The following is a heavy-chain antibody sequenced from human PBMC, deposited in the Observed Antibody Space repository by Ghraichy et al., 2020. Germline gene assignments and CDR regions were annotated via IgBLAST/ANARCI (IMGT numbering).Heavy chain of an antibody. CDR3: ASLDCGGDCSFDY. CDR2: ISSSSSYI. Sequence: GGSLRLSCAASGFTFSSYSMNWVRQAPGKGLEWVSSISSSSSYIYYADSVKGRFTISRDNDKNSLYLQMNSLRAEDTAVYYCASLDCGGDCSFDYWGQGTLVTVSS. CDR1: GFTFSSYS. J-gene: IGHJ4*02. D-gene: IGHD2-21*02. V-gene: IGHV3-21*01.